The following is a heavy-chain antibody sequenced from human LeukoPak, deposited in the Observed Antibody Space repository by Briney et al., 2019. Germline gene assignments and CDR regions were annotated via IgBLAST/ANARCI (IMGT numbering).Heavy chain of an antibody. CDR3: ARDVNPTRYSSSWLFDY. J-gene: IGHJ4*02. CDR2: VNPNSGNT. Sequence: ASVKVSCKASGYTFTSYDISWVRQATGQGLEWMGWVNPNSGNTGYAQKFQGRVTITRNTSISTAYMELSSLRSEDTAVYYCARDVNPTRYSSSWLFDYWGQGTLVTVSS. V-gene: IGHV1-8*03. D-gene: IGHD6-13*01. CDR1: GYTFTSYD.